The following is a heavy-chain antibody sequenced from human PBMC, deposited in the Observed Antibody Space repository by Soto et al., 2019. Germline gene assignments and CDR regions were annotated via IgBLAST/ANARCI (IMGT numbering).Heavy chain of an antibody. CDR1: GFTFGDYA. CDR2: IRSKAYGGTT. CDR3: TRVFKDIVVVVAARSFDY. Sequence: PGGSLRLSCTASGFTFGDYAMSWFRQAPGKGLEWVGFIRSKAYGGTTEYAASVKGRFTISRDDSKSIAYLQMNSLKTEDTAVYYCTRVFKDIVVVVAARSFDYWGQGTLVTVSS. J-gene: IGHJ4*02. D-gene: IGHD2-15*01. V-gene: IGHV3-49*03.